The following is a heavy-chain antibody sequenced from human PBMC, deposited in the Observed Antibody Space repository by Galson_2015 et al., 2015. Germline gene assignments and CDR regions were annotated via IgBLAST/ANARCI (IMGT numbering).Heavy chain of an antibody. CDR2: ISGSGGST. CDR1: GFTFSSYA. J-gene: IGHJ6*02. CDR3: ARAHKLPAAILPFYYYGMDV. Sequence: SLRLSCAASGFTFSSYAMSWVRQAPGKGLEWVSAISGSGGSTYYADSVKGRFTISRDNSKNTLYLQMNSLRAEDTAVYYCARAHKLPAAILPFYYYGMDVWGQGTTVTVSS. D-gene: IGHD2-2*01. V-gene: IGHV3-23*01.